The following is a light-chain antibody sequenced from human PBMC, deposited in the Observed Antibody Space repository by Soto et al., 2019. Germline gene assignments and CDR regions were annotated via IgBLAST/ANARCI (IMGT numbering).Light chain of an antibody. J-gene: IGKJ2*01. CDR1: QSVRNK. Sequence: EVVMTQSPVTLSVSPGERATLSCRASQSVRNKLAWYQQKPGQAPRLLIYDASTRATGIPVRFSGSGSGTEFTLTISSLQSEEFAVYYCQQYNNVPETFGLGTKLEIK. CDR2: DAS. V-gene: IGKV3-15*01. CDR3: QQYNNVPET.